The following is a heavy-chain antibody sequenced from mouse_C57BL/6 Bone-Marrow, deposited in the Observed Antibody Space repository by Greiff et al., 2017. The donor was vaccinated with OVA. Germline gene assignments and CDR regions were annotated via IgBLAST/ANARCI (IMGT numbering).Heavy chain of an antibody. J-gene: IGHJ4*01. V-gene: IGHV5-9-1*02. D-gene: IGHD2-1*01. Sequence: DVMLVESGEGLVKPGGSLKLSCAASGFTFSSYALSWVRQTPEKRLEWVAYISSGGDYIYYADTVKGRFTISRDNARNTLYLQMSSLKSEDTAMYYCTRLLDAMDYWGQGTSVTVSS. CDR1: GFTFSSYA. CDR2: ISSGGDYI. CDR3: TRLLDAMDY.